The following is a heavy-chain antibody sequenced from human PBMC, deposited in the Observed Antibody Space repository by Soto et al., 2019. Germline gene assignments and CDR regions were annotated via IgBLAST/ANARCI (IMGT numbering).Heavy chain of an antibody. J-gene: IGHJ4*02. V-gene: IGHV5-51*01. CDR3: TRPQRSGWYDY. CDR2: INPADSDI. Sequence: PGESLKISCKGSGYSFITHWIAWVRQMPGGGLEWMGIINPADSDIRYSPSFQGHVTISVDKSINTAYLQWSSLKASDTATYYCTRPQRSGWYDYWGQGTLVTVSS. D-gene: IGHD3-22*01. CDR1: GYSFITHW.